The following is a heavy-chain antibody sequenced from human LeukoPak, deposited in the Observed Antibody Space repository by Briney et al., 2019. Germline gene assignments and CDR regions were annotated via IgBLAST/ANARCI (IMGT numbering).Heavy chain of an antibody. CDR2: ISWNSGSI. CDR3: AKGVRITMVRGAFDI. D-gene: IGHD3-10*01. Sequence: GGSLRLSCAASGFTFDDYAMHWVRQAPGKGLEWVSGISWNSGSIGYADSVKGRFTISRNNAKNSLYLQMNSLRAEDTALYYCAKGVRITMVRGAFDIWGQGTMVTVSS. CDR1: GFTFDDYA. J-gene: IGHJ3*02. V-gene: IGHV3-9*01.